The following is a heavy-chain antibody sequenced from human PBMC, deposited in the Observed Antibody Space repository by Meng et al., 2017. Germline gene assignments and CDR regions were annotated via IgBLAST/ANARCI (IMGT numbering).Heavy chain of an antibody. D-gene: IGHD1-26*01. CDR3: ARGSYSFDS. CDR1: GDSVSSNSAA. V-gene: IGHV6-1*01. Sequence: QIQLQPSGPGLVKPSQTLSRTCAISGDSVSSNSAAWNWIRQSPSRGLEWRGRAYYRSKWYHDYAESVKSRISIDPDTSKNQFSLQLRSVTPEDSAVYYCARGSYSFDSWGQRTLVTVSS. CDR2: AYYRSKWYH. J-gene: IGHJ4*02.